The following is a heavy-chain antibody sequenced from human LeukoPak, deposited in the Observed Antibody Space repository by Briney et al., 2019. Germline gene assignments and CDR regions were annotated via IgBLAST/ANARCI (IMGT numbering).Heavy chain of an antibody. V-gene: IGHV3-30*02. D-gene: IGHD3-9*01. J-gene: IGHJ6*03. CDR3: AKDYQVMTGYYSPLYYYYYMDV. CDR2: IRYDGSNK. CDR1: GFTFSSYG. Sequence: GGSLRLSCAASGFTFSSYGMHWVRQAPGKGLEWVAFIRYDGSNKYYADSVKGRFTISRDNSKNTLYLQMNSLRAEDTAVYYCAKDYQVMTGYYSPLYYYYYMDVWGKGTTVTISS.